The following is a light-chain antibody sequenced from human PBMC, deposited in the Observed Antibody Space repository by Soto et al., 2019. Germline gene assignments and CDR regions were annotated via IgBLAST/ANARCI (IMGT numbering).Light chain of an antibody. J-gene: IGKJ5*01. Sequence: VVRQSPASLSDYTGAGATISCRSSQGIGDTLAWYQHKPGQTPRLLIYDTSTRATGVPTRFSGSRSGAEFTLTINSLQSEDFAVYYCRQYNNLPLITLAQGTRLAI. CDR3: RQYNNLPLIT. V-gene: IGKV3-15*01. CDR1: QGIGDT. CDR2: DTS.